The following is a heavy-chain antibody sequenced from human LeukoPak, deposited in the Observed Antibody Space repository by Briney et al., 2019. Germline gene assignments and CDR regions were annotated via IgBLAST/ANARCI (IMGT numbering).Heavy chain of an antibody. CDR3: ARARTGTYYFFEY. V-gene: IGHV4-61*02. CDR2: VRSSLGT. D-gene: IGHD2-8*02. CDR1: GGSNSSGIYY. J-gene: IGHJ4*02. Sequence: SQTLSLTRTVSGGSNSSGIYYDSCIRQPAGKGLEWIGRVRSSLGTNYDPSLKSRVTMSVDTTGDQLSLKLTSVTAADTAVYYCARARTGTYYFFEYWGQGALVTVSS.